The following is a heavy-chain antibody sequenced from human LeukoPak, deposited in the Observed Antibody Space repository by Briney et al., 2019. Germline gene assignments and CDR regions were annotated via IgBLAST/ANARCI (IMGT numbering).Heavy chain of an antibody. J-gene: IGHJ3*02. D-gene: IGHD3-10*01. CDR2: ISSSSSYI. Sequence: GGSLRLSCAASGFTFSSYSMNWVRQAPGKGLEWVSSISSSSSYIYYADSVKGRFTISRDNAKNSLYLQMNSLRAEDTAVYYCAKVLLWFGEQAFDIWGQGTMVTVSS. CDR3: AKVLLWFGEQAFDI. V-gene: IGHV3-21*01. CDR1: GFTFSSYS.